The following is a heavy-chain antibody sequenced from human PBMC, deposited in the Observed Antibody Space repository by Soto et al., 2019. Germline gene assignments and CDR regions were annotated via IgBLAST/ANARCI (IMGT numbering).Heavy chain of an antibody. Sequence: QSQTLSLTCAISGDSVSSNSAAWNWIRQSPSRGLEWLGRTYYRSKWYNDYAVSVKSRITINPDTSKNQFSLQLNSVTPEDTAVYYCARDYSNGIAAAGSSPWQTTVTTGSFDYWGQGTLVTVSS. CDR1: GDSVSSNSAA. J-gene: IGHJ4*02. V-gene: IGHV6-1*01. CDR2: TYYRSKWYN. D-gene: IGHD6-13*01. CDR3: ARDYSNGIAAAGSSPWQTTVTTGSFDY.